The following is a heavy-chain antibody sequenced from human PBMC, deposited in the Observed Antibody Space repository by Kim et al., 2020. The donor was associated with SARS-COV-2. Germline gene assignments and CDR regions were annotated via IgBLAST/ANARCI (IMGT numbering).Heavy chain of an antibody. D-gene: IGHD6-13*01. V-gene: IGHV4-39*01. CDR2: VYYSGSF. CDR1: GGSISSSSYY. J-gene: IGHJ6*02. Sequence: SETLSLTCTVSGGSISSSSYYWGWIRQPPGKGLEWSGTVYYSGSFYYNQSLESRLTISVDTSKNQFSLKLTSVTAADTAVYYCVRGNSSSWYYYYATDVWGQGTTVTVS. CDR3: VRGNSSSWYYYYATDV.